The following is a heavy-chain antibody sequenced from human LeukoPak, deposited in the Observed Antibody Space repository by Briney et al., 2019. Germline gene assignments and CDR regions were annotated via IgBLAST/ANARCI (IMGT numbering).Heavy chain of an antibody. CDR3: AKEIVVVPARSYGMDV. CDR1: GFTFSSYA. V-gene: IGHV3-23*01. J-gene: IGHJ6*02. CDR2: ISGSGGST. Sequence: PGGSLRLSCAASGFTFSSYAMSWVRQAPGKGLEWVSAISGSGGSTYYADSVKGRFTTSRDNSKNTLYLQMNSLRAEDTAVYYCAKEIVVVPARSYGMDVWGQGTTVTVSS. D-gene: IGHD2-2*01.